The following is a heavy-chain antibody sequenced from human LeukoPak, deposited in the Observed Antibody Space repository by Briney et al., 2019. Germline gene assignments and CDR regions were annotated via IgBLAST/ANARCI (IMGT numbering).Heavy chain of an antibody. Sequence: SETLSLTCAVYGGSFSGYYWSWIRQPPGKGLEWIGEINHSGSTNYNPSLKGRVTISVDTSKNQFSLKLSSVTAADTAVYYCARSGVGYYDFWSGYSHENWFDPWGQGTLVTVSS. CDR2: INHSGST. J-gene: IGHJ5*02. V-gene: IGHV4-34*01. CDR1: GGSFSGYY. D-gene: IGHD3-3*01. CDR3: ARSGVGYYDFWSGYSHENWFDP.